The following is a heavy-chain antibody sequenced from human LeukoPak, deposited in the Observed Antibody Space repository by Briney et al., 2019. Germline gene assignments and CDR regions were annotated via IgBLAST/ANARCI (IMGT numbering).Heavy chain of an antibody. Sequence: KSGGSLRLSCAASGFTFSYYWMSWIRQAPGKGLEWVSYISSSGSTIYYADSVKGRFTISRDNAKNSLYLQMNSLSAEDTAVYYCTTLTCYCMDVWGKGTTVTVSS. CDR3: TTLTCYCMDV. V-gene: IGHV3-11*04. D-gene: IGHD4-11*01. CDR1: GFTFSYYW. CDR2: ISSSGSTI. J-gene: IGHJ6*03.